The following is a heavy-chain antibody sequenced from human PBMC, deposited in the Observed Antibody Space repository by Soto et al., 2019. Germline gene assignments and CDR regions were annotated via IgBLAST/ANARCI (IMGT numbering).Heavy chain of an antibody. Sequence: XVSLRLYCVTSGFTFSNYAKSWVRQAPGRGLEWVSSISGSGASTYYADSVKGRFTISRDNSKNTLHLQMSTLRAEDTAVYYCSKDPAYDILTGPENWFDPWGQGTLVTVSS. J-gene: IGHJ5*02. V-gene: IGHV3-23*01. D-gene: IGHD3-9*01. CDR2: ISGSGAST. CDR3: SKDPAYDILTGPENWFDP. CDR1: GFTFSNYA.